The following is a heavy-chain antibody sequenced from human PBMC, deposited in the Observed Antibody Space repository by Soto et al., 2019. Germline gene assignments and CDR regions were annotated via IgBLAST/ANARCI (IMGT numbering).Heavy chain of an antibody. CDR3: ARYCSNTNCPAMGFDP. CDR2: MNPNSGNT. D-gene: IGHD2-2*01. V-gene: IGHV1-8*01. Sequence: GASVKVSCKASGYTFTSYDVNWVRQATGQGLEWMGWMNPNSGNTGYAQKFQGRVTMTRNTSISTAYMELSSLTSEDTAVYYCARYCSNTNCPAMGFDPWGQGTLVTVSS. CDR1: GYTFTSYD. J-gene: IGHJ5*02.